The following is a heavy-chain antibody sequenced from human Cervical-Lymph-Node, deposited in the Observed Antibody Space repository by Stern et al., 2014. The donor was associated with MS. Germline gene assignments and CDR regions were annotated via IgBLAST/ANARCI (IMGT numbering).Heavy chain of an antibody. V-gene: IGHV3-48*02. CDR2: INPSSSLI. J-gene: IGHJ4*02. D-gene: IGHD3-16*01. Sequence: EVPLVESGGGLVQPGGSLRLSCAASGFSFSDYTMNWVRQAPGKGLEWVSYINPSSSLIYNADSVKGRFTVSRDNAKNSLYLQMNSLRDEDTAIYYCARGLRFLGVMGYWGQGTLVAVSS. CDR3: ARGLRFLGVMGY. CDR1: GFSFSDYT.